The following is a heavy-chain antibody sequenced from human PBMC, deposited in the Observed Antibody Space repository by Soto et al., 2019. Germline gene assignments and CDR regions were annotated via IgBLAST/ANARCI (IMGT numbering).Heavy chain of an antibody. CDR1: GGSISSYY. CDR3: ARTPLEWLLSPQYGMDV. CDR2: IYYSGST. D-gene: IGHD3-3*01. J-gene: IGHJ6*02. Sequence: QVQLQESGPGLVKPSETLSLTCTVSGGSISSYYWSWIRQPPGKGLEWIGYIYYSGSTNYNPSLKSRVTISVDTSKNQFSLKLSSVTAADTAVYYCARTPLEWLLSPQYGMDVWGQGTTVTVSS. V-gene: IGHV4-59*01.